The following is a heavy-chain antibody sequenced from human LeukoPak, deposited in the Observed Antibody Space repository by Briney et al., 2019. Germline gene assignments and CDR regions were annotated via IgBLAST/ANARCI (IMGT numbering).Heavy chain of an antibody. D-gene: IGHD2-2*01. CDR2: ISTGSSYI. CDR1: GFTFSAYS. J-gene: IGHJ3*02. CDR3: ARGWGSSIYASAFDI. Sequence: GGSLRLSCAASGFTFSAYSMNWVRQAPGKGLEWVSSISTGSSYIYYADSVKGRITISRDNSKNTLYLEMNSLRAEVTAVYYCARGWGSSIYASAFDIWGQGTMVTISS. V-gene: IGHV3-21*01.